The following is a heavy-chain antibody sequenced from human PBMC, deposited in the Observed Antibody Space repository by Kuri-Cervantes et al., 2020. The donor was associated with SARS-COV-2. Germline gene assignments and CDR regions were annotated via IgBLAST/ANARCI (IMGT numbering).Heavy chain of an antibody. J-gene: IGHJ4*02. CDR2: INPDGSYT. Sequence: LSLTCAASGFTFIGHWIHWVRQAPGKGLVWVSPINPDGSYTNNADSVKGRFTLSRGNAKNMLFLQMNSLRAEDTAVYYCVRDGDHWNFDYWGQGTLVTVS. CDR3: VRDGDHWNFDY. D-gene: IGHD1-1*01. CDR1: GFTFIGHW. V-gene: IGHV3-74*01.